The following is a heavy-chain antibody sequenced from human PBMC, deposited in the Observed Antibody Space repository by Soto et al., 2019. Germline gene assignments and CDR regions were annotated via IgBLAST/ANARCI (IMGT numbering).Heavy chain of an antibody. CDR3: ARDGGRHSGGIDY. V-gene: IGHV1-69*01. CDR2: IIPIFGTA. J-gene: IGHJ4*02. CDR1: GGTFSSYS. Sequence: QVQLVQSGAEVKKPGSSVKVSCKASGGTFSSYSINWVRQAPGQGLEWMGEIIPIFGTANHAQKFQRRVTITADESTSTAYMELSSLRSEDTAVYYCARDGGRHSGGIDYWGQGTLVTVSS. D-gene: IGHD1-26*01.